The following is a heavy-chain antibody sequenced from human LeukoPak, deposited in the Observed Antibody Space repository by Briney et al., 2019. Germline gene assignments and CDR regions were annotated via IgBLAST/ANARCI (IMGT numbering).Heavy chain of an antibody. CDR2: ISYDGSNK. D-gene: IGHD4-17*01. V-gene: IGHV3-30*18. J-gene: IGHJ4*02. CDR3: AKFGGMTTVAT. CDR1: GFTFSSYG. Sequence: GGSLRLSCAASGFTFSSYGMHWVRQAPGKGLEWVAVISYDGSNKYYADSVKGRFTISGDNSKNTLYLQMNSLRAEDTAVYYCAKFGGMTTVATWGQGTLVTVSS.